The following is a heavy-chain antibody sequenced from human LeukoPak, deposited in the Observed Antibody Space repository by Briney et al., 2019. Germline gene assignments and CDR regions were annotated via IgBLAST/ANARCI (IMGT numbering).Heavy chain of an antibody. CDR1: GGSISSSTYY. J-gene: IGHJ3*02. Sequence: SETLSLTCTVSGGSISSSTYYWGWIRQPPGTGLEWIGSIYYSGSTYYNPSLKSRVTISVDTSKNQLSLKLSSVTAADTAVYYCARDRYYYASGEDAFDIWGQGTMVTVSS. D-gene: IGHD3-10*01. CDR2: IYYSGST. CDR3: ARDRYYYASGEDAFDI. V-gene: IGHV4-39*07.